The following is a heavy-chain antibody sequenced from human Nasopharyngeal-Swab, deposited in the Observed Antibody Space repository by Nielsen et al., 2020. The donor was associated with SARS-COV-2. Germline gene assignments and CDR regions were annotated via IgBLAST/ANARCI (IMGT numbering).Heavy chain of an antibody. J-gene: IGHJ6*02. CDR2: ISYDGSNK. CDR3: ARDLNYYDSSGPTVLDV. CDR1: GFTFSNYA. D-gene: IGHD3-22*01. V-gene: IGHV3-30-3*01. Sequence: GESLKISCAASGFTFSNYAMHWVRQAPGKGLEWVAVISYDGSNKYYADSVKGRFTISRDNSKNTLYLQMNSLRAEDTAVYYCARDLNYYDSSGPTVLDVWGQGTTVTVSS.